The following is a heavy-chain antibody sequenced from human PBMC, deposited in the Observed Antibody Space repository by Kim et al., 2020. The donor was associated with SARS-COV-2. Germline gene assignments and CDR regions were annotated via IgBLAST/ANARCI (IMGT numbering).Heavy chain of an antibody. CDR3: AKLTSTLITPFHYDSSGYWADY. J-gene: IGHJ4*02. V-gene: IGHV3-23*01. CDR2: ISGSGGST. Sequence: GGSLRLSCAASGFTFSSYAMSWVRQAPGKGLEWVSAISGSGGSTYYADSVKGRFTISRDNTKNTLYLQMNSLRAEDTAVYYCAKLTSTLITPFHYDSSGYWADYWGQGTLVTVSS. D-gene: IGHD3-22*01. CDR1: GFTFSSYA.